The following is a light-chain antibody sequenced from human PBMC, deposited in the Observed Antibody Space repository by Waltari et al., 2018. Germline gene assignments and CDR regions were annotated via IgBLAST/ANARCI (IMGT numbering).Light chain of an antibody. V-gene: IGLV1-51*01. CDR3: GAWDSSLTAYV. J-gene: IGLJ1*01. CDR2: DSD. Sequence: QSVLTQPPSVSAAPRQKVTISCSGSSSNIGHNYVSWYQQLPGTAPKLLIYDSDKRPSGIPDRFSGSKSGTSATLGITGLQTGDEADYCCGAWDSSLTAYVFGTGTKVTVL. CDR1: SSNIGHNY.